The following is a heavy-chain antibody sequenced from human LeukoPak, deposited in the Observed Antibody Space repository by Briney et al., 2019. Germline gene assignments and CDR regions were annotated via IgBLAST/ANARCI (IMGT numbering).Heavy chain of an antibody. J-gene: IGHJ4*02. CDR2: ISAYNGNT. V-gene: IGHV1-18*01. D-gene: IGHD2-15*01. CDR3: GRGGGYGSGGSCYEFDY. Sequence: ASVKVSCKASGYSFTKYGISWLRQAPGQGLEWMGWISAYNGNTNYAQKLQGRVTMTTDTSTSTPYMELRSLRSDDTAVYYCGRGGGYGSGGSCYEFDYWGQGTLVTVSS. CDR1: GYSFTKYG.